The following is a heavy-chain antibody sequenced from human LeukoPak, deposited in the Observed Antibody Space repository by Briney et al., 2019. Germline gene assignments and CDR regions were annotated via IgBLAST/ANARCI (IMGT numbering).Heavy chain of an antibody. V-gene: IGHV1-2*02. D-gene: IGHD3-10*01. CDR2: INPNSGGT. Sequence: RATLKVSCKASGYTFTGYYMHWGRQAPGQGLEWMGWINPNSGGTNYAQKFQGRVTMTRDTSISTAYMELSRLRSDDTAVYYCARGLAIYGSGNLHCDYWRQGTLVTVSS. CDR3: ARGLAIYGSGNLHCDY. J-gene: IGHJ4*02. CDR1: GYTFTGYY.